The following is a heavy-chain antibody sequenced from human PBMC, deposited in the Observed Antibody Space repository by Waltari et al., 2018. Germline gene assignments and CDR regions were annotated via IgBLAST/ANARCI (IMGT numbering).Heavy chain of an antibody. CDR3: AKGPDWDPYYFDY. J-gene: IGHJ4*02. D-gene: IGHD1-26*01. Sequence: EVQLLESGGGLVQPGGSLRRSCAASGFTFSSYAMRWVREAPGKGLEWVSAISGSGGSTYYADSVKGRFTISRDNSKNTLYLQMNSLRAEDTAVYYCAKGPDWDPYYFDYWGQGTLVTVSS. V-gene: IGHV3-23*01. CDR2: ISGSGGST. CDR1: GFTFSSYA.